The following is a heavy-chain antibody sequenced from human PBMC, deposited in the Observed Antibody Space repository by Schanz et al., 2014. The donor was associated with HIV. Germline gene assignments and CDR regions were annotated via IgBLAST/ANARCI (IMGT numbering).Heavy chain of an antibody. D-gene: IGHD4-4*01. V-gene: IGHV1-46*01. Sequence: ARLVQSGAEVKRPGASVTVSCTAAGSTFPDLDVNWVRQAAGQGLEWMARINLGGGSAIYAQKFQGRVTITRDTSTSTDHMELSSLRSEDTAVYYCARDGSKWNFEYWGQGTLVTVSP. CDR1: GSTFPDLD. CDR3: ARDGSKWNFEY. J-gene: IGHJ4*02. CDR2: INLGGGSA.